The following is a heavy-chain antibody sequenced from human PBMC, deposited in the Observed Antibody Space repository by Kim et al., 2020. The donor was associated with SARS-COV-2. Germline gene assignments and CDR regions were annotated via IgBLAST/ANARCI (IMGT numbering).Heavy chain of an antibody. Sequence: GGSLRLSCAASGFTFSNAWMSWVRQAPGKGLEWVGRIKSKTDGGSSDYAAPVKSRFTISRDDSKNTLYLQMNRLKTEDTAEYSCTTDRVGASRFDYWGQGTLVTVSS. J-gene: IGHJ4*02. V-gene: IGHV3-15*01. CDR2: IKSKTDGGSS. D-gene: IGHD1-26*01. CDR3: TTDRVGASRFDY. CDR1: GFTFSNAW.